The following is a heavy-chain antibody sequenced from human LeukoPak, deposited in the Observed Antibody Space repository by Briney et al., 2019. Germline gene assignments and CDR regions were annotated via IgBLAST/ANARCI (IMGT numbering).Heavy chain of an antibody. CDR3: ATVRYDY. CDR2: ISYDGSNK. Sequence: PGRSLRLSCAASGFTFSSYAMHWVRQAPGKGLEWVAVISYDGSNKYYADSVKGRFTISRDNSKNTLYLQMNSLRSEDTAVYDCATVRYDYWGQGTLVTVSS. CDR1: GFTFSSYA. J-gene: IGHJ4*02. D-gene: IGHD3-9*01. V-gene: IGHV3-30-3*01.